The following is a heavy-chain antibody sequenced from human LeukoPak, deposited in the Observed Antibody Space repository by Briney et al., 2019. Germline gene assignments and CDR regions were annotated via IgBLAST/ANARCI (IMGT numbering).Heavy chain of an antibody. J-gene: IGHJ4*02. V-gene: IGHV3-66*01. Sequence: PGGPLRLSCAASGYTFNNNHMIWVRQAPGKGLEWVSDIYSGGSPFYADSVKVRLTISRDNSKNKLYLHMDSLRAEDTSVYYCARGVLPYYFDYWGQGTLVTVSS. CDR1: GYTFNNNH. CDR3: ARGVLPYYFDY. CDR2: IYSGGSP.